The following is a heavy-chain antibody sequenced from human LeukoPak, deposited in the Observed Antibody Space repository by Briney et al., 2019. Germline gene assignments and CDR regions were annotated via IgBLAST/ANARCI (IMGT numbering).Heavy chain of an antibody. D-gene: IGHD2-2*03. Sequence: ASVKVSCKASGYTFTSYGISWVRQAPGQGREWMGWISAYNGNTNYAQKLQGRVTMTTDTSTSTAYMELRSLRSDDTAVYYCARMDIVVVPAVDPLDYWGQGTLVTVSS. J-gene: IGHJ4*02. CDR2: ISAYNGNT. CDR3: ARMDIVVVPAVDPLDY. V-gene: IGHV1-18*01. CDR1: GYTFTSYG.